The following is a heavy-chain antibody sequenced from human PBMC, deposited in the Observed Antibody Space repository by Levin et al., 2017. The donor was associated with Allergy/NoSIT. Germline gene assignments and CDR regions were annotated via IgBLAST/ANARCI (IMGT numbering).Heavy chain of an antibody. V-gene: IGHV3-7*01. CDR1: GFTFSSYW. CDR3: ARGNDFWSGYSIEYFQH. J-gene: IGHJ1*01. CDR2: IKQDGSEK. Sequence: GGSLRLSCAASGFTFSSYWMSWVRQAPGKGLEWVANIKQDGSEKYYVDSVKGRFTISRDNAKNSLYLQMNSLRAEDTAVYYCARGNDFWSGYSIEYFQHWGQGTLVTVSS. D-gene: IGHD3-3*01.